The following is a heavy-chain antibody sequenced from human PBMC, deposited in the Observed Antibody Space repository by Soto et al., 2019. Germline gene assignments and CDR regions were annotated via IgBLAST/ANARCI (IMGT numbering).Heavy chain of an antibody. D-gene: IGHD3-22*01. CDR2: IYWDDDK. V-gene: IGHV2-5*02. Sequence: QITLKESGPTLVKPTQTLTLTCTFSGFSLSTSGVGVGWIRQPPGKALEWLALIYWDDDKRYSPSLKSRLTSTKDTSKNQVVLTMPNMDPVDTATYYCAHLTYYYDSSGYYSRAEYFQHWGQGTLVTVSS. J-gene: IGHJ1*01. CDR1: GFSLSTSGVG. CDR3: AHLTYYYDSSGYYSRAEYFQH.